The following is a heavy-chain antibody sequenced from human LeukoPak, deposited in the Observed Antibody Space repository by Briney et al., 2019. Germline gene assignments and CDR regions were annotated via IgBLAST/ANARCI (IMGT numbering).Heavy chain of an antibody. CDR1: GGSISSDSYY. CDR3: ARSSGYTNWFDP. V-gene: IGHV4-61*02. J-gene: IGHJ5*02. CDR2: IYTSGST. Sequence: PSQTLSLTCTVSGGSISSDSYYWSWIRQPAGKGLEWIGRIYTSGSTNYNPSLKSRVTISVDTSKNQFSLKLSSVTAADTAVYYCARSSGYTNWFDPWGQGTLVTVSS. D-gene: IGHD3-3*01.